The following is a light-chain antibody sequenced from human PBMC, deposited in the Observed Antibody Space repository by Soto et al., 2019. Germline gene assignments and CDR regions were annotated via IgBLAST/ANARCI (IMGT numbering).Light chain of an antibody. Sequence: EVVLKQSPATPSLSPGERATLSCRASQSISSYLAWYQQKPGQAPRLLIYDASNRATGIPARFSGSGSGTDFTLTISSLEPEDFAVYYCQQRSNLPPITFGHGTRLEIK. V-gene: IGKV3-11*01. J-gene: IGKJ5*01. CDR1: QSISSY. CDR2: DAS. CDR3: QQRSNLPPIT.